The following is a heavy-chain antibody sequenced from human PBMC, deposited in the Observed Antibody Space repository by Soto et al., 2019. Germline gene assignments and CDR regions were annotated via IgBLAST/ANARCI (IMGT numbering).Heavy chain of an antibody. Sequence: GGSLRLSCAASEFTFSSYAMSWVRQAPGKGLEWVSAISGSGGSTYYADSVKGRFTISRDNSKNTLYLQMNSLRAEDTAVYYCAKTRVVVAATPTYDYWGQGTLVTVSS. CDR1: EFTFSSYA. V-gene: IGHV3-23*01. D-gene: IGHD2-15*01. J-gene: IGHJ4*02. CDR3: AKTRVVVAATPTYDY. CDR2: ISGSGGST.